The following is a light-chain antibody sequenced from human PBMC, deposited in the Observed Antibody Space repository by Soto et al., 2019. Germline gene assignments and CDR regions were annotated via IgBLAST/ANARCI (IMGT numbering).Light chain of an antibody. CDR2: DVS. V-gene: IGLV2-14*03. J-gene: IGLJ1*01. Sequence: QSALTQPASVSGSPGQSITISCTGTSSDVGGYNYVSWYQHHPGKAPKLLIYDVSNRPSGVSNRFSGSKSGSTASLTISGLQAEDEADFYCSSCTSSSTPVVFGTGTKLTVL. CDR1: SSDVGGYNY. CDR3: SSCTSSSTPVV.